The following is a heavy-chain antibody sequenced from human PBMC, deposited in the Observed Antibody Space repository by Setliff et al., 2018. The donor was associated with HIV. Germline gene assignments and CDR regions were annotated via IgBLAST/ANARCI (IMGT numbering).Heavy chain of an antibody. Sequence: PSETLSLTCAVYGGSFSDYYWSWIRQPPGKGLEWIGEINHSGSTNYNPSLKSRVTISVDTSKNQFSLKLSSVTAADTAVYHCARATVTVDFYYYGLDVWGQGTTVTVSS. V-gene: IGHV4-34*01. J-gene: IGHJ6*02. D-gene: IGHD4-17*01. CDR1: GGSFSDYY. CDR3: ARATVTVDFYYYGLDV. CDR2: INHSGST.